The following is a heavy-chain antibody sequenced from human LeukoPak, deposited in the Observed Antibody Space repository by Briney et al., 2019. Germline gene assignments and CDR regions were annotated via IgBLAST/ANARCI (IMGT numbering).Heavy chain of an antibody. CDR3: ARDQTGWEGPTMVRGVSTYYYYYYYMDV. J-gene: IGHJ6*03. D-gene: IGHD3-10*01. CDR2: ISSSSSYI. V-gene: IGHV3-21*01. CDR1: GFTFSSYS. Sequence: GGSLRLSCAASGFTFSSYSMNWVRQAPGKGLEWVSSISSSSSYIYYADSVKGRFTISRDNAKNSLYLQMNSLRAEDTAVYYCARDQTGWEGPTMVRGVSTYYYYYYYMDVWGKGTTVTVSS.